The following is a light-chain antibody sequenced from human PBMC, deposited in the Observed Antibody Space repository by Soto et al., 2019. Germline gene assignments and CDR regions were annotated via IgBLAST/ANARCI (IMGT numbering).Light chain of an antibody. Sequence: DIQMTQSPSSLSASIGDRVTISCRASQGISNDLAWYQQKPGKVPYLLIYAASTSHSGVPSRFRGSGSGTDFTLTISSLQPEDFATYYCQNYNCAPRTFGQGTKVDIK. CDR2: AAS. V-gene: IGKV1-27*01. CDR1: QGISND. CDR3: QNYNCAPRT. J-gene: IGKJ1*01.